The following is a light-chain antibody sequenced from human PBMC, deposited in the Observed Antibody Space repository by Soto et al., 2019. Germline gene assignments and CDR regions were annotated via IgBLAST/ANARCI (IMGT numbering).Light chain of an antibody. CDR3: QQHDSSPWM. Sequence: EVVLTQSPGTLSLSPGERATLSCRASQSVSNTYVAWYQHIPGQTPRLLIYGASNRATGIPDRFSCSGSGTAFTLTISRLEPEDFAVYYCQQHDSSPWMFGQGTKVDIK. CDR1: QSVSNTY. CDR2: GAS. V-gene: IGKV3-20*01. J-gene: IGKJ1*01.